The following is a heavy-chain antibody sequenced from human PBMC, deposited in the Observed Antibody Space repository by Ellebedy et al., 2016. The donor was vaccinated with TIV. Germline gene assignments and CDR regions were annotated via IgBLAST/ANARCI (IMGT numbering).Heavy chain of an antibody. J-gene: IGHJ5*02. Sequence: GGSLRLXCAASGFTVSGNYMSWVRQAPGKGLEWVSVIYSGGSTYYADSVKGRFTISRDNSKNTLYLQMNSLRAEDTAVYYCALITMVRGGWFDPWGQGTLVTVSS. D-gene: IGHD3-10*01. V-gene: IGHV3-53*01. CDR3: ALITMVRGGWFDP. CDR2: IYSGGST. CDR1: GFTVSGNY.